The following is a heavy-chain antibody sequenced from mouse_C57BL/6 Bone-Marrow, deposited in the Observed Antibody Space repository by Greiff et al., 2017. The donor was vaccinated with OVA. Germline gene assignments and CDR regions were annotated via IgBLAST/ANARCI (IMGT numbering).Heavy chain of an antibody. CDR2: INPNNGGT. V-gene: IGHV1-26*01. Sequence: EVKLQQSGPELVKPGASVKISCKASGYTFTDYYMNWVKQSHGKSLEWIGDINPNNGGTSYNQKFKGKATLTVDKSSSTAYMELRSLTSEDSAVYYCARDYGYDWYWGQGTTLTVSS. CDR3: ARDYGYDWY. J-gene: IGHJ2*01. CDR1: GYTFTDYY. D-gene: IGHD2-2*01.